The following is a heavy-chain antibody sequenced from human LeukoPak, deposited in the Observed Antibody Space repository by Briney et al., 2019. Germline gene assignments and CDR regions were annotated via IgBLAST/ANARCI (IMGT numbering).Heavy chain of an antibody. CDR2: INGSGGST. CDR1: GFTFSSYA. V-gene: IGHV3-23*01. D-gene: IGHD5-12*01. Sequence: GGSLRLSCAASGFTFSSYAMSWVRQAPGKGLEWVSDINGSGGSTYYADSVKGRFTISRDNSKNTLYLQMGSLRAEDMAVYYCARDRGYYDYWGQGTLVTVSS. CDR3: ARDRGYYDY. J-gene: IGHJ4*02.